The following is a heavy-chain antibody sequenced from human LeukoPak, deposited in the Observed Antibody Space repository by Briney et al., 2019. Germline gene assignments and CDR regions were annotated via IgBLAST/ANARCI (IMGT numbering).Heavy chain of an antibody. V-gene: IGHV1-18*01. J-gene: IGHJ4*02. CDR3: ARDPAYYDILTGYYTSLYYFDY. CDR2: ISAYNGNT. Sequence: ASVKVSCKASGYTFTSYGISWVRQAPGQGLEWMGWISAYNGNTNYAQKLQGRVTMTTDTSTSTAYMELRSPRSDDTAVYYCARDPAYYDILTGYYTSLYYFDYWGQGTLVTVSS. CDR1: GYTFTSYG. D-gene: IGHD3-9*01.